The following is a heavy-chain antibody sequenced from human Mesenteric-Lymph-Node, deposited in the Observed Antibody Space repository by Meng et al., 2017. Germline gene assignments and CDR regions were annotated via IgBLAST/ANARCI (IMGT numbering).Heavy chain of an antibody. CDR3: ARVVVVTAIRLVWFDP. D-gene: IGHD2-21*02. V-gene: IGHV1-18*01. Sequence: ASVKVSCKASGYTFTSYGISWVRQAPGQGLEWMGWISAYNGNTNYAQKLQGRVTMTTDTSTSTAYMELSSLRSEDTAVYYCARVVVVTAIRLVWFDPWGQGTLVTVSS. CDR1: GYTFTSYG. CDR2: ISAYNGNT. J-gene: IGHJ5*02.